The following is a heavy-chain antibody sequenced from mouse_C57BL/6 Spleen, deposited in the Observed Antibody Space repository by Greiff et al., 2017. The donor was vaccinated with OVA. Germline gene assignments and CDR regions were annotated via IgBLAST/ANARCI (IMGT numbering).Heavy chain of an antibody. CDR2: ISSGGDYI. J-gene: IGHJ1*03. Sequence: EVKLMESGEGLVKPGGSLKLSCAASGFTFSSYAMSWVRQTPEKRLEWVAYISSGGDYIYYADTVKGRFTISRDNARNTLYLQMSSLKSEDTAMYYCTRDQGDYYGSSYWYFDVWGTGTTVTVSS. D-gene: IGHD1-1*01. CDR3: TRDQGDYYGSSYWYFDV. CDR1: GFTFSSYA. V-gene: IGHV5-9-1*02.